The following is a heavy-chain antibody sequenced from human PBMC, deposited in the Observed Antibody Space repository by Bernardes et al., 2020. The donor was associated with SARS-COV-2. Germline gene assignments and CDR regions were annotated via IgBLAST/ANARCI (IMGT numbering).Heavy chain of an antibody. J-gene: IGHJ6*02. CDR2: TSYRSKWNY. CDR1: GDSVSSNSAV. CDR3: ARGANYAMGV. Sequence: SQTLSLTCAISGDSVSSNSAVWPWIRQSPSRGLEWLGRTSYRSKWNYDYAVSVKSRITISPDTFKNQFSLELTSVTPDDTAVYYCARGANYAMGVWGQGTTVTVSS. V-gene: IGHV6-1*01.